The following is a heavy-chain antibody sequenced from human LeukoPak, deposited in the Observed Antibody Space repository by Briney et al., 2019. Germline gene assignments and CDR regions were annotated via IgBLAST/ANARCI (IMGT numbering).Heavy chain of an antibody. V-gene: IGHV3-23*01. Sequence: GGSLKLSCAASGFTFSSYAMSWVRQAPGKGLEWVSFISPSADRTSNADSVEGRFTISRDNPRNTLYLQMNSLRDEDTAVYYCAIMHGYYDGSGYWVQWGQGTLVTVSS. J-gene: IGHJ4*02. CDR2: ISPSADRT. D-gene: IGHD3-22*01. CDR3: AIMHGYYDGSGYWVQ. CDR1: GFTFSSYA.